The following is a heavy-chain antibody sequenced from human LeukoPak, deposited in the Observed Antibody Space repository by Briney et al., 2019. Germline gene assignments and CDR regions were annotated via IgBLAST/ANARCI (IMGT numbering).Heavy chain of an antibody. CDR1: GFTFSSYG. CDR3: ARDQLVRGAYYFDY. V-gene: IGHV3-23*01. D-gene: IGHD3-10*01. CDR2: ISGSGGST. Sequence: GGSLRLSCAASGFTFSSYGMSWVRQAPGKGLEWVSGISGSGGSTYYADSVKGRFTISRDNSKNTPYLQMNSLRAEDTAVYYCARDQLVRGAYYFDYWGQGTLVTVSS. J-gene: IGHJ4*02.